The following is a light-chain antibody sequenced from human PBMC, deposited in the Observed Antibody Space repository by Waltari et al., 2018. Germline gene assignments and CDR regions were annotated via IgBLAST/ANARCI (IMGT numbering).Light chain of an antibody. J-gene: IGKJ1*01. V-gene: IGKV4-1*01. CDR2: WAS. CDR1: QTVLYRSSNKNY. Sequence: DIVMTQSPESLAVSLGERATLNCTSSQTVLYRSSNKNYLAWYQVRPGQPPKLLISWASTRQSGVPDRFRGSGSGTDFTLTISSLQAEDMAVYYCQQYYSTPLAFGQGTKVEIK. CDR3: QQYYSTPLA.